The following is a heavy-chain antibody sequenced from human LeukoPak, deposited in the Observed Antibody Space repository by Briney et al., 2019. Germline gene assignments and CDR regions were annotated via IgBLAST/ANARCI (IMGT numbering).Heavy chain of an antibody. D-gene: IGHD5-18*01. CDR1: GFTFSSYA. CDR2: ISSNGGST. V-gene: IGHV3-64*01. CDR3: ARDGQDTAIDY. J-gene: IGHJ4*02. Sequence: GGSLRLSCAASGFTFSSYAMHWVRQAPGKGLEHVSAISSNGGSTYYANSVKGRFTISRDNSKNTLYLQMGSLRAEDMAVYYCARDGQDTAIDYWGQGTLVTVSS.